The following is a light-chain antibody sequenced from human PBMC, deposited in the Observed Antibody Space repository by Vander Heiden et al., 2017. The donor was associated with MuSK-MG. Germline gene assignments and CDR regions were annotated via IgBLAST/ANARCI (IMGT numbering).Light chain of an antibody. CDR3: LQYENNPSWT. Sequence: DIQVTQSPSSLSASVGDRVTISCRASQAISNGLSWYQHKPGQAPTLLIYSASNLQSGVPSRFSGSGYGTDFTLTISSLQPEDVAAYFCLQYENNPSWTFGQGTKVEI. J-gene: IGKJ1*01. CDR2: SAS. CDR1: QAISNG. V-gene: IGKV1-27*01.